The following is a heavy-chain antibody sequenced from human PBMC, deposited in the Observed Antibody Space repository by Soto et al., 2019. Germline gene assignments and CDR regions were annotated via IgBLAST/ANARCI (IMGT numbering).Heavy chain of an antibody. CDR2: IWYDGSNK. V-gene: IGHV3-33*01. J-gene: IGHJ4*02. CDR3: ARDTAVMITFGGLLDY. D-gene: IGHD3-16*01. Sequence: GGSLRLSCAASGFTFSSYGMHWVRQAPGKGLEWVAVIWYDGSNKYYADSVKGRFTISRDNSKNTRYLQMNSLRAEDTAVYYCARDTAVMITFGGLLDYWGQGTLVTVSS. CDR1: GFTFSSYG.